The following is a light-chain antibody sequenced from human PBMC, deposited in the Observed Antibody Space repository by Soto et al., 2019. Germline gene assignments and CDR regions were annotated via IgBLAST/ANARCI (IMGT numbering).Light chain of an antibody. CDR2: LTS. Sequence: DVVMTQSPLSLPVTLGQSASISCRSSQSIAYSDGYTYMNWFQQRPGQSPRRLISLTSRRDSGVPDRFSGSGSGTGFTLTISRVEAEDVGIYYCMQSTHWPPTFGRGTTVEIK. CDR3: MQSTHWPPT. V-gene: IGKV2-30*01. J-gene: IGKJ1*01. CDR1: QSIAYSDGYTY.